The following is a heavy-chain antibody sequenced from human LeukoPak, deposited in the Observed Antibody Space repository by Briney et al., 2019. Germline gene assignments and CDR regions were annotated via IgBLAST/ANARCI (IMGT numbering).Heavy chain of an antibody. D-gene: IGHD3-3*01. CDR3: ARGKYYDFWSGYYPLDY. Sequence: GASVKVSCEASGGTFSSYAISWVRQAPGQGLEWMGRIIPILGIANYAQKFQGRVTITADKSTSTAYMELSSLRSEDTAVYYCARGKYYDFWSGYYPLDYWGQGTLVTVSS. J-gene: IGHJ4*02. V-gene: IGHV1-69*04. CDR2: IIPILGIA. CDR1: GGTFSSYA.